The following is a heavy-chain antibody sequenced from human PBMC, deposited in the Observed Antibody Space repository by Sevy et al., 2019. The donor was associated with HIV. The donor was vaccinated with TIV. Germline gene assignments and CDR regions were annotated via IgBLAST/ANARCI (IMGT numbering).Heavy chain of an antibody. D-gene: IGHD1-26*01. V-gene: IGHV3-15*01. CDR1: GFTFSNAW. Sequence: GGSLRLSCAASGFTFSNAWMSWVRQAPGKGLEWVGRIKSKTDGGTTDYAAPVKGRFTISRDDSKNTLYQQMNSLKTEDTAVYYCTKRTEWELGEGAFDIWGQGTMVTVSS. CDR3: TKRTEWELGEGAFDI. J-gene: IGHJ3*02. CDR2: IKSKTDGGTT.